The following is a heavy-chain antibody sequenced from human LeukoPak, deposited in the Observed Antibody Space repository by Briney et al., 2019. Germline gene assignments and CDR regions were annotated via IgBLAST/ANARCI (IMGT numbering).Heavy chain of an antibody. CDR1: GGTFSSYA. D-gene: IGHD2-15*01. V-gene: IGHV1-69*05. CDR2: IIPIFGTA. J-gene: IGHJ6*03. Sequence: SVKVSCKASGGTFSSYAISWVRQAPGQGLEWMGGIIPIFGTANYAQKFQGRVTITTDESTSTAYMELSSLRSEDTAVYYCARGYCSGGSCSRYYYYYMDVWGKGTTVAVSS. CDR3: ARGYCSGGSCSRYYYYYMDV.